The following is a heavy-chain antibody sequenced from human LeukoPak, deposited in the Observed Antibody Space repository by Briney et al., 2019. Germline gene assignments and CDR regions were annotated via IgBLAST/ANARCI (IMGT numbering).Heavy chain of an antibody. CDR3: ARGLAAAYDYNWFDP. J-gene: IGHJ5*02. V-gene: IGHV4-4*07. CDR2: INSSGNT. D-gene: IGHD5-12*01. CDR1: GGSISDYY. Sequence: SETLSLTCTVSGGSISDYYWSWVRQPAGKGLEWIGRINSSGNTRYNPSLKSRVTMSVDTSKNQFSLKLTTVTAADTAVYFCARGLAAAYDYNWFDPWGQGTLVTVSS.